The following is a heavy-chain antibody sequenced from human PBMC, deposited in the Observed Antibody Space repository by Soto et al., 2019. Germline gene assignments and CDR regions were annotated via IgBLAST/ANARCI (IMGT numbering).Heavy chain of an antibody. Sequence: QVQLVESGGGVVQPGRSLRLSCAASGFTFSSYGMHWVRQAPGKGLEWVAVIWYDGSNKYYSDSVKGRFTISRDNSKNMLDLQMNSLRVEDTAVYYCASQKDWGQGTLVTVSS. CDR3: ASQKD. V-gene: IGHV3-33*01. CDR1: GFTFSSYG. J-gene: IGHJ4*02. CDR2: IWYDGSNK.